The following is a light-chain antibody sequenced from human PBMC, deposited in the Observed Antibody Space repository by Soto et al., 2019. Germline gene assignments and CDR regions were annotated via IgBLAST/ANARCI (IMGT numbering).Light chain of an antibody. Sequence: DIQLTQSPSFLSASVGDRVTITCRASQGISTYLAWYQQRPGKAPTLLIYAASTLQSGVPSRFSGSGSGTEFTLTISSLQPEDFATYFCQQLYSSPLSFGGGTKVEIK. CDR3: QQLYSSPLS. CDR2: AAS. CDR1: QGISTY. J-gene: IGKJ4*01. V-gene: IGKV1-9*01.